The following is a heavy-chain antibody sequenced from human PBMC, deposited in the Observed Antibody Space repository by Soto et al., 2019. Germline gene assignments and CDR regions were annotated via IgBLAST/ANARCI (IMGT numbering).Heavy chain of an antibody. Sequence: PLEIKCLTCTVSGGSIIGYGGSWIRQPPGKGLEWIGYIHYSGSTNYNPSLKSRVTISVDTSKNQFSLKLSSVTAADTAVYYCARLGLGVDPWGQGTLVTVSS. CDR2: IHYSGST. V-gene: IGHV4-59*08. D-gene: IGHD3-10*01. CDR1: GGSIIGYG. CDR3: ARLGLGVDP. J-gene: IGHJ5*02.